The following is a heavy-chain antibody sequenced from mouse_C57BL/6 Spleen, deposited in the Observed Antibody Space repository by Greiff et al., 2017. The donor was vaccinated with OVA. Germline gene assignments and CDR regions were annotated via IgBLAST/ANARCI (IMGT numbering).Heavy chain of an antibody. Sequence: VQLQQSGPELVKPGASVKISCKASGYTFTDYYMNWVKQSHGKSLEWSGDINPNNGGTSYNQKFKGKDTLTVSKSSRTAYMELRSLTSDDSAGYYCARSAYDYDGWYFDVWCTGTTFTVSS. V-gene: IGHV1-26*01. D-gene: IGHD2-4*01. CDR1: GYTFTDYY. CDR3: ARSAYDYDGWYFDV. J-gene: IGHJ1*03. CDR2: INPNNGGT.